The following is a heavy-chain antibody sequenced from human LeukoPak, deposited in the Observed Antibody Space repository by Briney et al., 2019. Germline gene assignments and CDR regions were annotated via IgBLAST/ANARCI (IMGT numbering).Heavy chain of an antibody. J-gene: IGHJ3*02. CDR1: GYTFTSYG. Sequence: ASLKLSCKASGYTFTSYGISWVRQAPGQGLEWMGWISAYNGNTNYAQKLQGRVTMTTDTSTSTAYMELRSLRSDDTAVYYCARDRDSSGYYFDAFDIWGQGTMVTVSS. D-gene: IGHD3-22*01. V-gene: IGHV1-18*01. CDR3: ARDRDSSGYYFDAFDI. CDR2: ISAYNGNT.